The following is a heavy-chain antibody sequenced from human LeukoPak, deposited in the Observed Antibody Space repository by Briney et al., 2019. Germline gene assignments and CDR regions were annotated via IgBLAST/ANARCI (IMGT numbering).Heavy chain of an antibody. V-gene: IGHV4-61*01. CDR2: IYYSGST. D-gene: IGHD6-13*01. J-gene: IGHJ4*02. Sequence: SETLSLTCAVSGYSISSGYYWGWIRQPPGKGLEWIGYIYYSGSTNYNPSLKSRVTISVDTSKNQFSLKLSSVTAADTAVYYCARVSDSSRVRYFDYWGQGTLVTVSS. CDR1: GYSISSGYY. CDR3: ARVSDSSRVRYFDY.